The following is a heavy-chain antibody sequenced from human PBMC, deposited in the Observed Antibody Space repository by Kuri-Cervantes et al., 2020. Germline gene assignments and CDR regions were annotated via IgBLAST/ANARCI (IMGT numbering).Heavy chain of an antibody. D-gene: IGHD2/OR15-2a*01. CDR3: VRHIATAKSDFDV. J-gene: IGHJ1*01. Sequence: GGSLRLSCAASGFTFSSYAMSWVRQAPGKGLEWVSAISGSGGSTYYADSVKGRFTISRDNSKNTLYLQMNSLRVEDTALYYCVRHIATAKSDFDVWGQGTLVTVSS. CDR2: ISGSGGST. V-gene: IGHV3-23*01. CDR1: GFTFSSYA.